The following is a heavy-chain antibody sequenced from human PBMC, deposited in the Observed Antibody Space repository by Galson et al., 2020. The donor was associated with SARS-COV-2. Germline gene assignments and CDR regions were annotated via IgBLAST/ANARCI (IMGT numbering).Heavy chain of an antibody. CDR2: MNPNSGNT. J-gene: IGHJ6*02. V-gene: IGHV1-8*01. D-gene: IGHD3-10*01. CDR1: GYTFTSYD. CDR3: ARGLGVWFGKWGYGMDV. Sequence: ASVKVSCKASGYTFTSYDINWVRQATGQGLEWMGWMNPNSGNTGYAQKFQGRVTMTRNTSISTAYMELSSLRSEDTAVYYCARGLGVWFGKWGYGMDVWGQGTTVTVSS.